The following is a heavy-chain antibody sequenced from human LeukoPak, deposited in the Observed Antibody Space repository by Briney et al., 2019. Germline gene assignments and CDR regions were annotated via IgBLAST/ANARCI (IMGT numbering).Heavy chain of an antibody. CDR3: AKEQTSSGYFDY. J-gene: IGHJ4*02. CDR2: ISGNGGRT. Sequence: GGSLRLSCAASGFTFDNYAMSWVRQAPGKGLEWVAAISGNGGRTYYTDSVKGRFTISRDNPKNTLYLLMNSLSAEDTALYYCAKEQTSSGYFDYWGQGTLVTVSS. V-gene: IGHV3-23*01. CDR1: GFTFDNYA. D-gene: IGHD3-10*01.